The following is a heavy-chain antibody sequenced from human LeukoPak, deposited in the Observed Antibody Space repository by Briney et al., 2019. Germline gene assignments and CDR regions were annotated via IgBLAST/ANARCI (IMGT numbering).Heavy chain of an antibody. CDR2: IYYSGST. CDR3: ARLYGSGSYSQYYYYGMDV. J-gene: IGHJ6*02. CDR1: GGSISSYY. D-gene: IGHD3-10*01. Sequence: PSETLSLTCTVSGGSISSYYWSWIRQPPGKGLEWIGHIYYSGSTNYNPSLKSRVTISVDTSKNQFSLRLSSVTAADTAVYYCARLYGSGSYSQYYYYGMDVWGQGTTVTVSS. V-gene: IGHV4-59*08.